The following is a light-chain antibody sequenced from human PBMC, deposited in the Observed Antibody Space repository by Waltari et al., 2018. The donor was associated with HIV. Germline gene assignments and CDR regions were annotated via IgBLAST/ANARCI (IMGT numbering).Light chain of an antibody. V-gene: IGKV4-1*01. J-gene: IGKJ3*01. CDR2: WAS. CDR1: QSVLYSSNNKNY. Sequence: DIVMTQSPDSQGVSLGGRATINCKSSQSVLYSSNNKNYLAWFQQKPGQPPKLLIYWASTRESGVPVRFSGSGSGTDFSLTISSLQAEDVAIYYCQQYYSPPFTFGAGTKVDFK. CDR3: QQYYSPPFT.